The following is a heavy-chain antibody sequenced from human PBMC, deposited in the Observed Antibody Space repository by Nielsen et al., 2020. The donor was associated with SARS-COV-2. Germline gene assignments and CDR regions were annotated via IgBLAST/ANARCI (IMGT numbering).Heavy chain of an antibody. CDR2: INPSGGST. D-gene: IGHD5-24*01. V-gene: IGHV1-46*01. CDR1: GYTFTSYY. Sequence: ASVKVSCKASGYTFTSYYLHWVRQAPGQGLEWMGIINPSGGSTKYAPKFQGRVTMTRDTSTSTVYMELSSLRSEDTAVYFCARATVTTTIDAFDIWGQGTMGTVSA. CDR3: ARATVTTTIDAFDI. J-gene: IGHJ3*02.